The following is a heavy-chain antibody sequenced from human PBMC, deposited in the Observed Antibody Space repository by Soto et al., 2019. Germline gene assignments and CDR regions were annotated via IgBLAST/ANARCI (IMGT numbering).Heavy chain of an antibody. J-gene: IGHJ6*03. Sequence: SETLSLICTVSGCSISSYYWRWNRQPPGKGLEWIGYIYYSGSTNYNPSLKSRVTISVDTSKNQFSLKLSSVTAADTAVYYCARHIKPHYYYMDVWGKGTTVTVSS. V-gene: IGHV4-59*08. CDR2: IYYSGST. CDR1: GCSISSYY. D-gene: IGHD3-10*01. CDR3: ARHIKPHYYYMDV.